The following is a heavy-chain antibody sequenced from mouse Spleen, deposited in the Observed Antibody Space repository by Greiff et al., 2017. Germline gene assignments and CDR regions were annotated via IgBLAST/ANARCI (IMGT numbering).Heavy chain of an antibody. CDR1: GYTFTSYW. V-gene: IGHV1-5*01. J-gene: IGHJ4*01. CDR2: IYPGNSDT. Sequence: EVQVVESGTVLARPGASVKMSCKASGYTFTSYWMHWVKQRPGQGLEWIGAIYPGNSDTSYNQKFKGKAKLTAVTSTSTAYMELSSLTNEDSAVYYCTRGYGSSYGAMDYWGQGTSVTVSS. CDR3: TRGYGSSYGAMDY. D-gene: IGHD1-1*01.